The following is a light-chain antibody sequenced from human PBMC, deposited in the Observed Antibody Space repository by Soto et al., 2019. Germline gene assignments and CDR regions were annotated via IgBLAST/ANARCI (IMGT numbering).Light chain of an antibody. J-gene: IGLJ1*01. CDR2: EVN. Sequence: QSALTQPASVSGSPGQSITISCTGTSSDVGGYDYVSWYQLHPGKAPKLMVFEVNNRPSGVPYRFSGSKSGNTASLTISGLQAEDEADYFCSSSSISTAYLFGTGTRSPS. CDR1: SSDVGGYDY. CDR3: SSSSISTAYL. V-gene: IGLV2-14*01.